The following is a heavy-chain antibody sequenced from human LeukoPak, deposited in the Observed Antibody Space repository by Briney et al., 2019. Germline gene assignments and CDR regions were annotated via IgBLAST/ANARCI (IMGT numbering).Heavy chain of an antibody. CDR2: ISSTTVYI. CDR1: GFTFDDYA. D-gene: IGHD3-22*01. Sequence: PGRSLRLSCAASGFTFDDYAMHWVRQAPGKGLEGVSSISSTTVYIYYADSVKGRFTISRDNAKNSLYLQMNSLRAEDTAVYYCARDSGLANFDYWGQGTLVTVSS. J-gene: IGHJ4*02. CDR3: ARDSGLANFDY. V-gene: IGHV3-21*01.